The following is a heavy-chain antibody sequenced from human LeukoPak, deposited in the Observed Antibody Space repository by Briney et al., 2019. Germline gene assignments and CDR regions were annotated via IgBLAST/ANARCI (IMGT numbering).Heavy chain of an antibody. V-gene: IGHV3-74*01. CDR2: INRDGSST. Sequence: GGSLRLSCAASGFTFSGYWMHWVRQAPGKGLVWVSRINRDGSSTNYADSVKGRFTISRDNAKNTLYLQMKSLRAGDTAVYYCVSRDYPADYWGQGTLVTASS. CDR3: VSRDYPADY. D-gene: IGHD4-11*01. J-gene: IGHJ4*02. CDR1: GFTFSGYW.